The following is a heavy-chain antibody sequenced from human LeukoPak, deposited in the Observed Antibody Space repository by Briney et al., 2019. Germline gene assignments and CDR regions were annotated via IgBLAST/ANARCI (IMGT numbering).Heavy chain of an antibody. V-gene: IGHV1-69*13. Sequence: GPSVKLSCNASGGTFSSYAISWVPQAPGQGLEWMGGIIPIFGTANYAQKFQGRVTITADESTSTAYMELSSLRSEDTAVYYCARDSGGSGVEYFQHWGQGTLVTVSS. J-gene: IGHJ1*01. CDR2: IIPIFGTA. CDR3: ARDSGGSGVEYFQH. CDR1: GGTFSSYA. D-gene: IGHD3-10*01.